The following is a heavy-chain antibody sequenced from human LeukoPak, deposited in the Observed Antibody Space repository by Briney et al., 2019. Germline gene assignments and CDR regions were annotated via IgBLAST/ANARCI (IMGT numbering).Heavy chain of an antibody. D-gene: IGHD3-10*01. Sequence: GESLQISCKGSGYSFTSYWIGWVRQMPGKGLEWMGIIYPGDSDTRYSPSFQGQVTISADKSISTAYLQWSSLKASDTAMYYCARLYYGSGSYSWYYYYYMDVWGKGTTVTVSS. J-gene: IGHJ6*03. CDR2: IYPGDSDT. V-gene: IGHV5-51*01. CDR3: ARLYYGSGSYSWYYYYYMDV. CDR1: GYSFTSYW.